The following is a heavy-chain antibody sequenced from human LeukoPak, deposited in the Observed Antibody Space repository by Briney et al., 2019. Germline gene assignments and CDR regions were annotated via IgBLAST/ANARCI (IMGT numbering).Heavy chain of an antibody. D-gene: IGHD5-18*01. Sequence: PSETLSLTCTVSGDSISSSSSGYYWGWIRQPPGKGLEWIGNIYSSGSTYYNPSLKSRVTISVDTSKNQFSLKLSSVTAADTAVYHCARDLEYSYGRYFDYWGQGTLVTVSS. J-gene: IGHJ4*02. CDR3: ARDLEYSYGRYFDY. CDR1: GDSISSSSSGYY. V-gene: IGHV4-39*07. CDR2: IYSSGST.